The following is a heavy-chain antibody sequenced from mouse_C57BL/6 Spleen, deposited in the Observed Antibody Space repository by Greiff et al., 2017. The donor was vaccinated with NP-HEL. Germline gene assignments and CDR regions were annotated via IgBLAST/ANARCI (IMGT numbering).Heavy chain of an antibody. D-gene: IGHD1-1*01. V-gene: IGHV1-55*01. Sequence: QVQLQQSGAELVKPGASVKMSCKASGYTFTSYWITWVKQRPGQGLEWIGDIYPGSGSTNYNEKFKSKATLTVDTSSSTAYMQLSSLTSEDSAVYDCARSGGTTVVATRYFDVWGTGTTVTVSS. CDR2: IYPGSGST. CDR1: GYTFTSYW. CDR3: ARSGGTTVVATRYFDV. J-gene: IGHJ1*03.